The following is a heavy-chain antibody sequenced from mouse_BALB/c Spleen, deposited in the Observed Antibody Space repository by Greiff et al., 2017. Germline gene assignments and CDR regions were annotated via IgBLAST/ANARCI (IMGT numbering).Heavy chain of an antibody. V-gene: IGHV1S81*02. CDR1: GYTFTSYY. J-gene: IGHJ4*01. CDR3: TRGGPHYYAMDY. D-gene: IGHD6-1*01. CDR2: INPSNGGT. Sequence: VQLQQSGAELVKPGASVKLSCKASGYTFTSYYMYWVKQRPGQGLEWIGEINPSNGGTNFNEKFKSKATLTVDKSSSTAYMQLSSLTSEDSAVYYCTRGGPHYYAMDYWGQGTSVTVSS.